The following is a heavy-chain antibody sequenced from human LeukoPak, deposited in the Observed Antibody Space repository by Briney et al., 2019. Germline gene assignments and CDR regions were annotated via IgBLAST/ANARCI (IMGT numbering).Heavy chain of an antibody. CDR1: GGSISSYY. V-gene: IGHV4-59*12. J-gene: IGHJ6*03. D-gene: IGHD2-15*01. CDR2: IYYSGST. Sequence: PSETLSLTCNVSGGSISSYYWSWIRQPPGKGLEWVGYIYYSGSTNYNPSLKSRVTISVDTSKNQFSLKLSSVTAADTAVYYCARRGYCSGGSCYRHQYYYYYYMDVWGKGTTVTVSS. CDR3: ARRGYCSGGSCYRHQYYYYYYMDV.